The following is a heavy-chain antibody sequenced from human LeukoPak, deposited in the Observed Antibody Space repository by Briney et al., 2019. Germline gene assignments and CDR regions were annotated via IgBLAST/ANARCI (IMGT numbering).Heavy chain of an antibody. CDR1: GFTFSSYS. J-gene: IGHJ4*02. V-gene: IGHV3-48*01. CDR3: ARDRSGYWTYYFDY. CDR2: ISSSSSTI. Sequence: RTGGSLRLSCAASGFTFSSYSMNWVRQAPGKGLEWVSYISSSSSTIYYADSVKGRFTISRDNAKNSLYLQMNSLRAENTAVYYCARDRSGYWTYYFDYWGQGTLVTVSS. D-gene: IGHD3-3*01.